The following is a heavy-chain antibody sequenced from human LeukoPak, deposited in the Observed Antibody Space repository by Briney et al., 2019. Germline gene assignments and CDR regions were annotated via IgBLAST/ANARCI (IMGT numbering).Heavy chain of an antibody. D-gene: IGHD1-7*01. Sequence: AETLTLTCTASGGSISSYDRSWIRQPPGKGLEWIGYIYYSGSNNYNPSLKSRVTISVDTSKNQFSLELSSVTAAETAVYYCARAIPNHGPLYNRNYGWWFEPWGQGTLVTVSS. CDR3: ARAIPNHGPLYNRNYGWWFEP. CDR2: IYYSGSN. CDR1: GGSISSYD. V-gene: IGHV4-59*01. J-gene: IGHJ5*02.